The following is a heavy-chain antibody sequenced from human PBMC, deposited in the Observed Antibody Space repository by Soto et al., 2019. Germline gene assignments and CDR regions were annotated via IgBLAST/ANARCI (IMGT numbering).Heavy chain of an antibody. CDR2: INPHTGDT. CDR3: AREGGAAPGARREWYLDL. V-gene: IGHV1-2*02. CDR1: GYPLTDFY. D-gene: IGHD6-25*01. J-gene: IGHJ2*01. Sequence: QVQLVQSGAEVKKPGASVTVSCKTSGYPLTDFYIHWVRQAPGQGLEWMAWINPHTGDTNTALKFQGRVTITRDPSINTAFMELTRLSSDDTAVYYCAREGGAAPGARREWYLDLWGRGTLVSVSS.